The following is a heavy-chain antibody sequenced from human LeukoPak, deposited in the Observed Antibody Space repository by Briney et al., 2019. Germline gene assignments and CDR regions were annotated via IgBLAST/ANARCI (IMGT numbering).Heavy chain of an antibody. V-gene: IGHV3-30*03. Sequence: PGGSLRLSCAASGFTFSSYGMHWVRQAPGKGLEWVAVISYDGSHKYYADSVKGRFTISRDNSKNTLYLQMSSLRAEDTAVYYCARDPSSWYFDYWGQGTLVTVSS. J-gene: IGHJ4*02. D-gene: IGHD6-13*01. CDR3: ARDPSSWYFDY. CDR1: GFTFSSYG. CDR2: ISYDGSHK.